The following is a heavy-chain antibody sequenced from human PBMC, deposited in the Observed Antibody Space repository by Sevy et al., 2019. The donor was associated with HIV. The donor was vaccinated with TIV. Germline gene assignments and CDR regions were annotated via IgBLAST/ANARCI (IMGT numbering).Heavy chain of an antibody. D-gene: IGHD3-16*01. V-gene: IGHV3-11*01. CDR3: ARENIMIEEPGWFDP. Sequence: GGSLRLSCAASGFTFSDYYMSWIRQAPGKGLEWVSYISRSGSTINYADSVKGRFTISRDNAKNSLYLQINSLRAEDTAVYYCARENIMIEEPGWFDPWGQGTLVTVSS. CDR2: ISRSGSTI. CDR1: GFTFSDYY. J-gene: IGHJ5*02.